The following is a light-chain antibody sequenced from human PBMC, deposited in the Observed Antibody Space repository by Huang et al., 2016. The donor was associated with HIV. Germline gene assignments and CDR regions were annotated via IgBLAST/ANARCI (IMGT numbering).Light chain of an antibody. CDR3: QKYDSAPRT. CDR2: VAS. J-gene: IGKJ1*01. V-gene: IGKV1-27*01. CDR1: QVIGNS. Sequence: DIQMTQSPSSLSAFVGDTVTITCRASQVIGNSFAWYQQKPGSPPKLLIYVASTLQSGVPSRFSGSGSGTDFTLTISNLQTEDVATYYCQKYDSAPRTFGQGTRV.